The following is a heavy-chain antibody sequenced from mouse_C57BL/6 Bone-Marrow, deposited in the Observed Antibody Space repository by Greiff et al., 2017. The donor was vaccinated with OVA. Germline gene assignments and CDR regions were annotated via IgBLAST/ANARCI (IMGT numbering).Heavy chain of an antibody. CDR1: GFNIKNTY. Sequence: VQLQQSVAELVRPGASVKLSCTASGFNIKNTYMHWVKQRPEQGLEWIGRIVTANGNTKYAPKFQGKATITADTSANTAYRQLSSLTSEDTAIYYCARVVTRGYYYAMDYWGQGTSVTVSS. D-gene: IGHD2-2*01. CDR3: ARVVTRGYYYAMDY. V-gene: IGHV14-3*01. J-gene: IGHJ4*01. CDR2: IVTANGNT.